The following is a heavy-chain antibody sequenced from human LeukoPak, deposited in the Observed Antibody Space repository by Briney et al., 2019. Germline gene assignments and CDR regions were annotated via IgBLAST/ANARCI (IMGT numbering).Heavy chain of an antibody. J-gene: IGHJ4*02. CDR1: GFTFSTYS. CDR3: ARDRSDYVWGRSFDY. V-gene: IGHV3-21*01. CDR2: ISSSSSYI. Sequence: PGGSLRLSCAASGFTFSTYSMNWVRQAPGKGLEWVSSISSSSSYIYYADSVKGRFTISRDNAKNSLYLQMNSLGTEDTAVYYCARDRSDYVWGRSFDYWGQGTLVTVSS. D-gene: IGHD3-16*01.